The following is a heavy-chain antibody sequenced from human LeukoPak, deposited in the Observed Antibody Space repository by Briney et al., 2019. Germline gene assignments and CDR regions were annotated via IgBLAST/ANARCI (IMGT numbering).Heavy chain of an antibody. CDR3: ARQQLSQLYYFDY. CDR1: GGSLSTYY. J-gene: IGHJ4*02. V-gene: IGHV4-59*01. Sequence: SETLSLTCTVSGGSLSTYYWSWIRQPPGKGLEWIGYMSYSGSTSYNPSLKSRVTISVDTSKNQFSLKLSSVTAADTAVYYCARQQLSQLYYFDYWGQGTLVTVSS. D-gene: IGHD6-13*01. CDR2: MSYSGST.